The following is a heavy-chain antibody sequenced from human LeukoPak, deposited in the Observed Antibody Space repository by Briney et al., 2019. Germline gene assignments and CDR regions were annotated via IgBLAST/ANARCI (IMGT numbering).Heavy chain of an antibody. CDR1: GGSISVSNW. CDR2: FHHAGST. J-gene: IGHJ4*02. V-gene: IGHV4-4*02. Sequence: SETLSLTCGVSGGSISVSNWWSWVRQPPGKGLEWIGEFHHAGSTNYNPYLNSRVTISVDKSKNQLSLRLSSVTAADTAVYYCARNIVGANAFDYWGQGTLVTVSS. CDR3: ARNIVGANAFDY. D-gene: IGHD1-26*01.